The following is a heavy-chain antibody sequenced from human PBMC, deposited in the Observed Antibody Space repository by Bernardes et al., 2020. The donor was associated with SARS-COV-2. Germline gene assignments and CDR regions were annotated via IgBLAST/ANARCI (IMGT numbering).Heavy chain of an antibody. CDR3: ARLGYLSWYFDL. V-gene: IGHV1-2*06. D-gene: IGHD3-9*01. J-gene: IGHJ2*01. Sequence: ASVKASCKASGYTFPGYYMHWVRQAPGQGLEWMGRINPNSGGTNYAQKFQGRVTMTRDTSLSTAYMELSRLRSDDTAVYYCARLGYLSWYFDLWGRGTLVTVSS. CDR1: GYTFPGYY. CDR2: INPNSGGT.